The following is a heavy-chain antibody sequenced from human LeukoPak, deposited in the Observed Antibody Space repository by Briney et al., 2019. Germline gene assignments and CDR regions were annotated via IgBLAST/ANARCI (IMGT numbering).Heavy chain of an antibody. V-gene: IGHV4-34*01. D-gene: IGHD2-8*02. CDR3: ARQKKIVLVVYAIGYYFDY. J-gene: IGHJ4*02. CDR2: INHSGST. Sequence: PSETLSLTCAVYGGSFSGYYWSWIRQPPGKGLEWFGEINHSGSTNYNPSLKSRVTISVDTSKNQFSLKLSSVTAADTAVYYCARQKKIVLVVYAIGYYFDYWGQGTLVTVSS. CDR1: GGSFSGYY.